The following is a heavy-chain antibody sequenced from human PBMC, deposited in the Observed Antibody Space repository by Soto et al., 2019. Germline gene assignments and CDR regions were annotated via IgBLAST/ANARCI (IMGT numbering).Heavy chain of an antibody. V-gene: IGHV4-31*03. CDR2: IYYSGST. CDR1: GGSISSGGYY. J-gene: IGHJ5*02. CDR3: ARGSDGDPAGWFDP. D-gene: IGHD4-17*01. Sequence: QVQLQESGPGLVKPSQTLSLTCTVSGGSISSGGYYWSWIRQHPGKGLEWIGYIYYSGSTYYNPSLKSRVTISIDTSTNQFALKLSSVTAADTAVYYCARGSDGDPAGWFDPWGQGTLVTVSS.